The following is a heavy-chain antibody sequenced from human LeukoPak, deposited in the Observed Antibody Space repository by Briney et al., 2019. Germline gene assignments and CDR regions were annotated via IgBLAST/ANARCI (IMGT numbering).Heavy chain of an antibody. V-gene: IGHV1-8*01. CDR1: GYTFTSYD. CDR2: LTPHTGKT. Sequence: GASVKVSCKASGYTFTSYDINWVRQAPGQGLEWMGWLTPHTGKTGYAQKFQGRITMTSNSSVSTAYMELSSLRSEDTAVYYCVRDYYGSGSDNRIYYYMDVWGKGTGVTISS. J-gene: IGHJ6*03. CDR3: VRDYYGSGSDNRIYYYMDV. D-gene: IGHD3-10*01.